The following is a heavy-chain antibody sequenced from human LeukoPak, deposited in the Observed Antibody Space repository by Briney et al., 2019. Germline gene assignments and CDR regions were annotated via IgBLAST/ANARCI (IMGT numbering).Heavy chain of an antibody. CDR3: ARRLKRMLRGVVRGSSDYYSHYYMDV. Sequence: SETLSLTCAVYGGSFSGYYWGWIRQPPGKGLEWIGQINQRGSTNYNPSLKSRVSISLDTSKNQFSLKLSSVTAADTAVYYCARRLKRMLRGVVRGSSDYYSHYYMDVWGKGTTVTISS. J-gene: IGHJ6*03. CDR1: GGSFSGYY. V-gene: IGHV4-34*01. CDR2: INQRGST. D-gene: IGHD3-10*01.